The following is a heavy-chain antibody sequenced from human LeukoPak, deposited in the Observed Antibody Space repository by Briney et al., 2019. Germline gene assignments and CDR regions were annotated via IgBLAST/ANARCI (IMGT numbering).Heavy chain of an antibody. D-gene: IGHD6-19*01. V-gene: IGHV3-30-3*01. Sequence: GGSLRPSCAASGFTFSSYAMHWVRQAPGEGLEWVAVISYDGSNKYYADSVKGRFTISRDNSKNTLYLQMNSLRAEDTAVYYCARDLEVAVAAPGIGFDYWGQGTLVTVSS. CDR3: ARDLEVAVAAPGIGFDY. CDR2: ISYDGSNK. CDR1: GFTFSSYA. J-gene: IGHJ4*02.